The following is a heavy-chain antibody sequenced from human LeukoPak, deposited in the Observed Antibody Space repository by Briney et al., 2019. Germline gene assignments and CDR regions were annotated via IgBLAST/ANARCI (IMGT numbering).Heavy chain of an antibody. CDR3: ATNTRVRGVSYGMDV. CDR1: GGSISSYY. CDR2: INHSGST. Sequence: SETLSLTCTVSGGSISSYYWSWIRQPPGKGLEWIGEINHSGSTNYNPSLKSRVTISVDTSKNQFSLKLSSVTAADTGVYYCATNTRVRGVSYGMDVWGQGTTVTVSS. J-gene: IGHJ6*02. V-gene: IGHV4-34*01. D-gene: IGHD3-10*01.